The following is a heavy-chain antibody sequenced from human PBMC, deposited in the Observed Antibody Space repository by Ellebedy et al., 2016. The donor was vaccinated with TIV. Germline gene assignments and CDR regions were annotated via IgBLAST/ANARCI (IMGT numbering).Heavy chain of an antibody. CDR2: ISSSSSYI. CDR1: GFTFDDYA. J-gene: IGHJ3*02. D-gene: IGHD5-18*01. Sequence: PGGSLRLSCAGSGFTFDDYAMHWVRQAPGRGLEWVSTISSSSSYIYYADSVKGRFTISRDNVKNSLYLQMNSLRAEDTAVYYCARGADTTMVWGALDIWGQGTVVTVSS. V-gene: IGHV3-21*01. CDR3: ARGADTTMVWGALDI.